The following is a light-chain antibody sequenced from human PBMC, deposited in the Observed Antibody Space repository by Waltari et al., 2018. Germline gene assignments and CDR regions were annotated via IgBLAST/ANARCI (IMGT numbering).Light chain of an antibody. Sequence: EIVLTQSPATLSLSPGEGATLSCRASQSIGSSLAWYQQKPGQAPRLLIYDASNRATGIPARFSGNGSGTDFTLTISSLEPEDFAVYYCQQRSNWHLSFGGGTKVEIK. CDR2: DAS. V-gene: IGKV3-11*01. J-gene: IGKJ4*01. CDR3: QQRSNWHLS. CDR1: QSIGSS.